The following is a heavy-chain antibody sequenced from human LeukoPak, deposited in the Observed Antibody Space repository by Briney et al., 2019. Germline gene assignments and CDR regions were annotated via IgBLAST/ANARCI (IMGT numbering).Heavy chain of an antibody. V-gene: IGHV4-59*01. Sequence: SETLSLTCSVSGGSFSSYLWSWIRQPPGKGLEWIGYISDTGSTNYNPSLKSRVTISLDTSQNQFSPKVTSVTAADTAVYYCARSHGLFWGQGTLVTVSS. CDR1: GGSFSSYL. J-gene: IGHJ4*02. CDR3: ARSHGLF. CDR2: ISDTGST.